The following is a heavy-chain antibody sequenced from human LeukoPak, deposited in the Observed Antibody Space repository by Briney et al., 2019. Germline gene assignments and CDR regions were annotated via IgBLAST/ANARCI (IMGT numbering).Heavy chain of an antibody. Sequence: PSETLSLTCTVSGASISNYYWGWIRQPAGKGLEWIGRIFTNGNTNYNPSLKSRVTMSVDPSKNQFSLKLTSVTAADTAIYYCAGESRIYDGDGYYYDSWGQGTLVTVSS. D-gene: IGHD3-22*01. CDR3: AGESRIYDGDGYYYDS. J-gene: IGHJ4*02. CDR1: GASISNYY. CDR2: IFTNGNT. V-gene: IGHV4-4*07.